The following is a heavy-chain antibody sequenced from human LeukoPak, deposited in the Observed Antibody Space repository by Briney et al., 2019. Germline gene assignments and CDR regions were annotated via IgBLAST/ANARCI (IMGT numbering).Heavy chain of an antibody. J-gene: IGHJ4*02. CDR1: GFAFSSHG. CDR2: IKQDGSEK. Sequence: GGSLRLSCAASGFAFSSHGIPWVRQAPGKGLEWVANIKQDGSEKYYVDSVKGRFTISRDNAKNSLYLQMNSLRAEDTAVYYCARDGGSRYCSGGSCSGWYFDYWGQGTLVTVSS. V-gene: IGHV3-7*01. D-gene: IGHD2-15*01. CDR3: ARDGGSRYCSGGSCSGWYFDY.